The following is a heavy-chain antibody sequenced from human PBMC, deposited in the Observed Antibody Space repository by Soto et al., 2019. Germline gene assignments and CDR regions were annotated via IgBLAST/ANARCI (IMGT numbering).Heavy chain of an antibody. CDR1: TYTFTSYG. D-gene: IGHD3-16*01. CDR2: ITPYNGNT. Sequence: QVKLVQSGSEVKMPGASVTVSCKTSTYTFTSYGITWVRQAPGQGLEWMGWITPYNGNTNYAQKFQGRVTMTTDTSTNTAYMELRSLTSDDTAVYYCARGPRSFTVTFGDFLDYWGQGTLVTVSS. V-gene: IGHV1-18*01. CDR3: ARGPRSFTVTFGDFLDY. J-gene: IGHJ4*02.